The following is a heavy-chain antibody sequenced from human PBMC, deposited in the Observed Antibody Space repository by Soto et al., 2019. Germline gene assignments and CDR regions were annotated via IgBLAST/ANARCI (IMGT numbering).Heavy chain of an antibody. CDR3: ARRNNSGPIDY. V-gene: IGHV1-3*01. D-gene: IGHD3-22*01. CDR2: INAGNGNT. Sequence: QVPLVQSGAEVKEPGASVKVSCKTSGFTFTTHAIHWVRQAPGQRFEWMGWINAGNGNTKYSQRFQDRVTITRDTSASTAYMELRSLTSEARAVYYCARRNNSGPIDYWGQGTLVTVSS. J-gene: IGHJ4*02. CDR1: GFTFTTHA.